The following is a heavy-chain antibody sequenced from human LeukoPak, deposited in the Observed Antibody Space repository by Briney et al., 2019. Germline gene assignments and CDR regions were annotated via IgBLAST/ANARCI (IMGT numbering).Heavy chain of an antibody. CDR3: ARALPDIVVVVAATRNLFDP. CDR2: IYYSGST. J-gene: IGHJ5*02. CDR1: GGSISSSSYY. V-gene: IGHV4-39*01. Sequence: SETLSLTCTVSGGSISSSSYYWGWIRQPPGKGLEWIGSIYYSGSTYYNPSLKSRVTISVDTSKHQFSLKLSSVTAADTAVYYCARALPDIVVVVAATRNLFDPCGEGTLVTVSS. D-gene: IGHD2-15*01.